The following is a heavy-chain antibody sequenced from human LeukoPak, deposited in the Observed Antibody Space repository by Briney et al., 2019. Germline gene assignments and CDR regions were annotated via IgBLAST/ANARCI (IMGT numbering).Heavy chain of an antibody. J-gene: IGHJ6*03. Sequence: GESLRISCKGSGYNFPNYWIGWVRQMPGKGLEWMGIIYPGDSDTRYSPSFQGQVTISAGKSISTAYLQWSSLKASDTAMYHCARLPVVVAATIDYHYYMDVWGKGTTVTVSS. CDR2: IYPGDSDT. CDR3: ARLPVVVAATIDYHYYMDV. V-gene: IGHV5-51*01. D-gene: IGHD2-15*01. CDR1: GYNFPNYW.